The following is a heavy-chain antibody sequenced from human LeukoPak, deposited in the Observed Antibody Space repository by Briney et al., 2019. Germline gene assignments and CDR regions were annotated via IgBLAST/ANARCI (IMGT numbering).Heavy chain of an antibody. D-gene: IGHD6-6*01. CDR3: ARGEYSSSPPCYYYYGMDV. CDR2: IYYSGST. V-gene: IGHV4-31*03. CDR1: GGSISSGGYY. Sequence: SETLSLTCTVSGGSISSGGYYWSWIRQHPGKGLEWIGYIYYSGSTYYNPSLKSRVTISVDTSKNQFSLKLSSVTAADTAVYYCARGEYSSSPPCYYYYGMDVWGQGTTVTVSS. J-gene: IGHJ6*02.